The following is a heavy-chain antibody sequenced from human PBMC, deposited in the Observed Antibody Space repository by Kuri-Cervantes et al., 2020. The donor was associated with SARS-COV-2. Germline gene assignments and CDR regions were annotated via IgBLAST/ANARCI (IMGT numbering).Heavy chain of an antibody. CDR2: ISYDGSNK. V-gene: IGHV3-30-3*01. J-gene: IGHJ4*02. Sequence: GESLKISCAASGFTFSSYAMHWVRQAPGKGLEWVAVISYDGSNKYYADSVKGRFTISRDNSKNTLYLQMNSLRAEDTAVYYCASGSITIFGVVTMGFDYWGQGTLVTVSS. CDR1: GFTFSSYA. D-gene: IGHD3-3*01. CDR3: ASGSITIFGVVTMGFDY.